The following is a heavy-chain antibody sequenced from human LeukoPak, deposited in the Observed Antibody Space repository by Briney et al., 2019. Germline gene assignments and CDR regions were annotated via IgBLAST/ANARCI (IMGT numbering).Heavy chain of an antibody. CDR2: IYSGGST. CDR1: GFTVRNNY. J-gene: IGHJ4*02. V-gene: IGHV3-66*01. CDR3: ATGERVVRGDGVDY. Sequence: GGSLRLSCAASGFTVRNNYMSWVRQAPGKGLEWVSVIYSGGSTYYADSVKGRFTISRDNSKNTLYLQMNSLRAEDTAVYFCATGERVVRGDGVDYWGQGTLVTVSS. D-gene: IGHD3-10*01.